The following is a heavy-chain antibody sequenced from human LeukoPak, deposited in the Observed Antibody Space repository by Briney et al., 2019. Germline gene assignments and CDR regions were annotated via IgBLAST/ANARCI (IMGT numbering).Heavy chain of an antibody. CDR1: GFTFSNYA. D-gene: IGHD6-13*01. J-gene: IGHJ4*02. CDR2: IYSGGST. CDR3: GRVYSSTWYYIDY. Sequence: GGSLRLSCAASGFTFSNYAMIWVRQAPGKGLEWVSVIYSGGSTYYADSVKGRFTISRDNSKNTLYLQMNSLSAEDTAVYYCGRVYSSTWYYIDYWGQGTLVTVSS. V-gene: IGHV3-66*01.